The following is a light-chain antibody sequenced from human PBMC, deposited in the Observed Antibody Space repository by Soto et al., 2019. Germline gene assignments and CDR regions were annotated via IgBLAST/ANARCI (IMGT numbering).Light chain of an antibody. Sequence: SYELTQPPSVSLSPGQTARIACSGDAMPNQYAYWYQQKPGQAPILVIYKDNERPSGIPERFSGSNSGTTATLTISGVQAEGEADYYCQSSDRSGTSVVFGGGTQLTVL. V-gene: IGLV3-25*01. CDR2: KDN. CDR3: QSSDRSGTSVV. CDR1: AMPNQY. J-gene: IGLJ2*01.